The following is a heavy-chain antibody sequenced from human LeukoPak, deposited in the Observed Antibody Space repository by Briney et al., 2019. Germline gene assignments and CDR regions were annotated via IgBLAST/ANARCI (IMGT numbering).Heavy chain of an antibody. CDR3: ARDAAIVVVRYFDY. V-gene: IGHV1-69*05. CDR2: IIPIFGTA. Sequence: GASVKVSCKASGGTFSSYAISWVRQAPGQGLEWMGGIIPIFGTANYAQKFQGRVTITTDESTSTAYMELSSLRSEDTAVYYCARDAAIVVVRYFDYWGQGTLVTVSS. J-gene: IGHJ4*02. CDR1: GGTFSSYA. D-gene: IGHD2-21*01.